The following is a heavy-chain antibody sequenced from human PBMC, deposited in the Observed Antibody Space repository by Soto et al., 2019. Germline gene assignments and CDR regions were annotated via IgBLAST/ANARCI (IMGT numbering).Heavy chain of an antibody. Sequence: SETLSLTCAVSGGSISSGGYSWSWIRQPPGKGLEWIGYIYHSGSTYYNPSLKSRVTISVDRSKNQFSLKLSSVTAADTAVYYCARARDGILFAYWGQGTLVTVSS. CDR3: ARARDGILFAY. V-gene: IGHV4-30-2*01. CDR2: IYHSGST. CDR1: GGSISSGGYS. J-gene: IGHJ4*02.